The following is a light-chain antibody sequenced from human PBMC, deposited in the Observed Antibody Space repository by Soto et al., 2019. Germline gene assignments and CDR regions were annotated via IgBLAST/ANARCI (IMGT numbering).Light chain of an antibody. CDR3: GKWDRSRGAYV. Sequence: QSVLTQPPSASGTPGQRVTISCSGSSSNIGSNTVNWYQHLPGTAPKLLIYDNNKRPSGIPDRFSGSKSGTSATLGITGLQTGYEADYYCGKWDRSRGAYVFGTGNKVTVL. J-gene: IGLJ1*01. V-gene: IGLV1-51*01. CDR1: SSNIGSNT. CDR2: DNN.